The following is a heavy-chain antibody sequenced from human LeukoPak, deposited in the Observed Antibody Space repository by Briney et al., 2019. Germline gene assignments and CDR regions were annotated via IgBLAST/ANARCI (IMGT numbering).Heavy chain of an antibody. CDR1: GFTVSSNY. J-gene: IGHJ4*02. CDR2: IYSGGST. Sequence: GGSLRLSCAASGFTVSSNYMSWVRQAPGKGLEWVSIIYSGGSTFYADSVKGRFTISRDNSKNTLYLQMNSLRAEDTAVYYCARRGASTGAFDYWGQGTLVTVSS. V-gene: IGHV3-53*01. CDR3: ARRGASTGAFDY. D-gene: IGHD1-26*01.